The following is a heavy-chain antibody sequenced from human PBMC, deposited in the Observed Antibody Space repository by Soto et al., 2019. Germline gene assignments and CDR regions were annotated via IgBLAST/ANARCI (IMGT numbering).Heavy chain of an antibody. Sequence: SETLSLTCTVSGGSISSYYWSWIRQPPGKGLEWIGYIYYSGSTNYNPSLKSRVTISVDTSKNQFSLKLSSVTAADTAVYYCARPRSIAAAGPFDYWGQGTLVTVSS. CDR1: GGSISSYY. D-gene: IGHD6-13*01. V-gene: IGHV4-59*08. CDR3: ARPRSIAAAGPFDY. J-gene: IGHJ4*02. CDR2: IYYSGST.